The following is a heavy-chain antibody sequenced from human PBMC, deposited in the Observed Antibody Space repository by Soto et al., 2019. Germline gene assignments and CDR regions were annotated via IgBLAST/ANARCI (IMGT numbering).Heavy chain of an antibody. CDR3: TRLHFIVEPGINY. CDR2: IRTKSNHYAT. CDR1: GLSFSDSG. V-gene: IGHV3-73*01. Sequence: PGGSLRLSCAASGLSFSDSGIHWGRQASGKGLEWVGRIRTKSNHYATAYAASVKGRFTISRDDSRNTAYLQMNSLETEDTAVYYCTRLHFIVEPGINYWGQGTLVTVSS. J-gene: IGHJ4*02. D-gene: IGHD6-13*01.